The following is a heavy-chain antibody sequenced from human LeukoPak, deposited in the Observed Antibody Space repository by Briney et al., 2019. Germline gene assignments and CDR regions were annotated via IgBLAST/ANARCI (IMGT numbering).Heavy chain of an antibody. CDR2: INGDGSRT. Sequence: PGGSLRLSCAASGFTFSDYYMHWVRHAPGGGLLWISHINGDGSRTGYADSVKGRFTISRDNAKNILYLQMNSLRAEDTAVYYCSRGTYPYSSDNWGQGALVTVSS. J-gene: IGHJ4*02. V-gene: IGHV3-74*01. CDR3: SRGTYPYSSDN. D-gene: IGHD3-10*01. CDR1: GFTFSDYY.